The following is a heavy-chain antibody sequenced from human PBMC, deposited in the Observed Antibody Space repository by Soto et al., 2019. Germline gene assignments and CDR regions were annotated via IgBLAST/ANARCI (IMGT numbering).Heavy chain of an antibody. CDR2: IYYSGST. CDR3: ARLGQWPSGNWFDP. CDR1: GGSISSYY. V-gene: IGHV4-59*06. J-gene: IGHJ5*02. D-gene: IGHD6-19*01. Sequence: PSETLSLTCTVSGGSISSYYWSWIRQPPGKGLEWIGYIYYSGSTYYNPSLKSRVTISVDTSKNQFSLKLSSVTAADTAVYYCARLGQWPSGNWFDPWGQGTLVTVSS.